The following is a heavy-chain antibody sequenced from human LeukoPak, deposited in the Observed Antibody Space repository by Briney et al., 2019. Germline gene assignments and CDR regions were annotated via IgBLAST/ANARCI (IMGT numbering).Heavy chain of an antibody. CDR3: ARDRYGGNSAPSY. J-gene: IGHJ4*02. D-gene: IGHD4-23*01. CDR1: GFTFSSYS. CDR2: ISSSSSYI. V-gene: IGHV3-21*01. Sequence: GGSLRLSCAASGFTFSSYSMNWVRQAPGKGLEWVSSISSSSSYIYYTDSVKGRFTISRDNAKNSLYLQINSLRAEDTAVYYCARDRYGGNSAPSYWGQGTLVTVSS.